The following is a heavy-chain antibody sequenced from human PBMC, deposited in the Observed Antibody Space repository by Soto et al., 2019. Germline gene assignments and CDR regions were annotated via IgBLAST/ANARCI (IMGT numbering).Heavy chain of an antibody. CDR1: GFTFSSYA. D-gene: IGHD6-13*01. CDR3: ANTGGYSGSHHPGAVYTPYSSGWYGY. CDR2: ISGSGGST. J-gene: IGHJ4*02. Sequence: EVQLLESGGGLVQPGGSLRLSCAASGFTFSSYAMSWVRQAPGKGLEWVSAISGSGGSTYYADSVKGRFTIPGDNSKNTLYMKMHSLGAEDTAVYYCANTGGYSGSHHPGAVYTPYSSGWYGYWGQRTLVTVSS. V-gene: IGHV3-23*01.